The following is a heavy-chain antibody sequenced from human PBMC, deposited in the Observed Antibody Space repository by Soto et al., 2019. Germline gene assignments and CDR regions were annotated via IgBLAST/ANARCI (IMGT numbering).Heavy chain of an antibody. V-gene: IGHV4-59*01. Sequence: QVQLQESGPGLVKPSETLSLTCTVSGGSISSYYWSWIRQPPGKGLEWIGYIYYSGSTNHNPSLKSPITICVATATCHFCLNLGSVTAADTAGYYSARGRSQRWYPFGYWGQGPLVTGSS. CDR2: IYYSGST. D-gene: IGHD5-18*01. CDR1: GGSISSYY. J-gene: IGHJ4*02. CDR3: ARGRSQRWYPFGY.